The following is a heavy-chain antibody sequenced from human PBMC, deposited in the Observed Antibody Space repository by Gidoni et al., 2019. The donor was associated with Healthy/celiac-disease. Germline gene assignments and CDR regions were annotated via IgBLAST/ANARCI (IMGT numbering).Heavy chain of an antibody. Sequence: QVQLVESGGGVVQPGRSLCFSCAASGFTFSSYGMLWVRQAPGKGLGWVAVIWYDGSNKDYADSVKGRFTITRDNSKNTLYLQMNSLRAEDTAVYYCARDAYGDYVGWYFDLWGRGTLVTVSS. CDR2: IWYDGSNK. J-gene: IGHJ2*01. CDR1: GFTFSSYG. CDR3: ARDAYGDYVGWYFDL. V-gene: IGHV3-33*01. D-gene: IGHD4-17*01.